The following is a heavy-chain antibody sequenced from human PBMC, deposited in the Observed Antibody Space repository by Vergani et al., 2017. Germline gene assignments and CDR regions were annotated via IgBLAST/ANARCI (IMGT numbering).Heavy chain of an antibody. V-gene: IGHV1-69*01. Sequence: QVQLVQSGAEVKKPGSSVKVSCKASGGTFSSYAISWVRQAPGQGLEWMGGIIPIFGTANYAQKFQGRVTITADESTSTAYMELSSLRSEDTAVYYCARARLPLNSYYYYYYDMDVWGKGTTVTVSS. CDR1: GGTFSSYA. J-gene: IGHJ6*03. CDR3: ARARLPLNSYYYYYYDMDV. D-gene: IGHD4-11*01. CDR2: IIPIFGTA.